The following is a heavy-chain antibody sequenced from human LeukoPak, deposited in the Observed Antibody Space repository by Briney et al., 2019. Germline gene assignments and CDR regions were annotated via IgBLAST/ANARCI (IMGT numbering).Heavy chain of an antibody. D-gene: IGHD7-27*01. CDR2: IHYSGST. CDR3: ARRANWGFFDY. Sequence: PSETLSLTCTVSGGSTSGYYWNWIRQPPGKGLEWIGYIHYSGSTKYNPSLKSRVTISLDTSKNQFSLKLSSVTAADTAVYYCARRANWGFFDYWGQGTLVTVSS. CDR1: GGSTSGYY. V-gene: IGHV4-59*01. J-gene: IGHJ4*02.